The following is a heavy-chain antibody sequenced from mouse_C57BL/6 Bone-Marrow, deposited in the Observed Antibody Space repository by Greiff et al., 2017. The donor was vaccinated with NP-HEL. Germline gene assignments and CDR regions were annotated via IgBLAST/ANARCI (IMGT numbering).Heavy chain of an antibody. CDR3: ARKDYYGSSYGFAY. D-gene: IGHD1-1*01. Sequence: QVQLKESGPGLVQPSKSLSITCTVSGCSVTSYGGHGVRQSPGKGREGRGGIWRGGRTDYNAAFIPRLSIRKYYSKSQVFFKLNSLQADDTAIYYCARKDYYGSSYGFAYWGQGTLVTVSA. CDR2: IWRGGRT. V-gene: IGHV2-2*01. J-gene: IGHJ3*01. CDR1: GCSVTSYG.